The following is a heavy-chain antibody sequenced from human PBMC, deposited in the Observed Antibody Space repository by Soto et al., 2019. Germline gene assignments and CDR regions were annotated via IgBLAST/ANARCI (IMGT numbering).Heavy chain of an antibody. CDR2: IYPGDSDT. Sequence: GESLKISCKGSGYSFTSYWIGWVRQMPGKGLEWMGIIYPGDSDTRYSPSFQGQVTISADKSISTAYLQWSSLKASDTAMYYCAGQVVAAAGHYYYYYGMDVWGQGTTVTVSS. V-gene: IGHV5-51*01. J-gene: IGHJ6*02. CDR1: GYSFTSYW. D-gene: IGHD6-13*01. CDR3: AGQVVAAAGHYYYYYGMDV.